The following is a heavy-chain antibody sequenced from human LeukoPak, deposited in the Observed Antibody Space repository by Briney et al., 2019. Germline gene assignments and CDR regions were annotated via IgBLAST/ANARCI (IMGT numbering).Heavy chain of an antibody. V-gene: IGHV3-15*01. Sequence: GGSLTLSCDVSGVNMNGYSMNWVRQAPGKGLEWVGRIKTKTDGDRTDYAAPGERSFTISRDDSEHTLSLQMNSRKTGGTAVYYWVGGPARIRYWGEGTLVTVSS. CDR1: GVNMNGYS. CDR3: VGGPARIRY. D-gene: IGHD3-16*01. J-gene: IGHJ4*02. CDR2: IKTKTDGDRT.